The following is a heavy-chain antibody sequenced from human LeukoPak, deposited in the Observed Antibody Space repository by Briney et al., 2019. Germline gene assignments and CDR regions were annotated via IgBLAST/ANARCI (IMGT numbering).Heavy chain of an antibody. CDR1: GFTFSSYA. CDR2: ISGSGAST. Sequence: GGSLRLSCAASGFTFSSYAMTWVRQAPGKGLEWVSSISGSGASTNYADSVKGRFTISRDNSKNTVDLQMNSLRDEDTALYYCAKSHYVYLDSWGQGSLVTVSS. D-gene: IGHD1-26*01. CDR3: AKSHYVYLDS. J-gene: IGHJ4*02. V-gene: IGHV3-23*01.